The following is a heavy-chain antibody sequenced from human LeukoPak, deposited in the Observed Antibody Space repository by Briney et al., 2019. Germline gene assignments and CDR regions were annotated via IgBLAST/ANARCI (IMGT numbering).Heavy chain of an antibody. V-gene: IGHV3-48*04. CDR3: ARERRYCSGGSCPDFDY. Sequence: PGGSLRLSCEASGFTFSFYSMNWVRQAPGKGLEWVSYISSSSSTIYYADSVKGRFTISRDNAKNSLYLQMNSLRAEDTAVYYCARERRYCSGGSCPDFDYWGQGTLVTVSS. CDR2: ISSSSSTI. D-gene: IGHD2-15*01. J-gene: IGHJ4*02. CDR1: GFTFSFYS.